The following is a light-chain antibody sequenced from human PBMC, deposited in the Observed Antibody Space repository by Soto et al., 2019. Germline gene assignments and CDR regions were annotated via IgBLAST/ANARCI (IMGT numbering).Light chain of an antibody. J-gene: IGKJ1*01. CDR1: QSVRSTY. V-gene: IGKV3-15*01. CDR3: QQYNNWPA. CDR2: GAS. Sequence: EIMMTQSPVTLSVSQGERATLSCRASQSVRSTYLAWYQQKPGQAPRLLIYGASTRATGIPARFSGSGSGTEFTLTISSLQSEDFAVYYCQQYNNWPAFGQGTKVDIK.